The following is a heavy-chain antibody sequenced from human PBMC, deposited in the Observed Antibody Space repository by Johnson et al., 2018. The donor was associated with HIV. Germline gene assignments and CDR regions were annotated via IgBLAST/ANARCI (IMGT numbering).Heavy chain of an antibody. Sequence: VQLVESGGGLVKPGGSLRLSCAVSGFTFSDAWMTCVRQAPGKGLEWVSAISGSGCSTYYAASVTCRFTISRDNSKNRLYLQMNSLRAEDTAVYYCAKPKRIVVEEADAFDIWGQGTMVTVSS. J-gene: IGHJ3*02. CDR3: AKPKRIVVEEADAFDI. V-gene: IGHV3-23*04. D-gene: IGHD3-22*01. CDR2: ISGSGCST. CDR1: GFTFSDAW.